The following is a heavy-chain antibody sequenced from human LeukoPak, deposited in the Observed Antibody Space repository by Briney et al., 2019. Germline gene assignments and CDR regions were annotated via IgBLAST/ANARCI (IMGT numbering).Heavy chain of an antibody. CDR3: AKNIAGAGGPLVGP. V-gene: IGHV3-23*01. Sequence: TGGSLRLSCAASGFALNSYAMTWVRQAPGKGLEWVSTISGSGYSTYYADSVKGRFTISRDISKNTLYLQMNSLRAEDTAVYYCAKNIAGAGGPLVGPWGQGTLVTVSS. J-gene: IGHJ5*02. CDR1: GFALNSYA. CDR2: ISGSGYST. D-gene: IGHD6-13*01.